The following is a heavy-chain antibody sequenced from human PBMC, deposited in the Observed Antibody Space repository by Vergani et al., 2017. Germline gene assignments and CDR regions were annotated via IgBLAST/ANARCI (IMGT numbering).Heavy chain of an antibody. CDR2: NSWNSGAV. CDR1: GITFWKFG. J-gene: IGHJ3*02. Sequence: EVDLVESGGGLAQPGGSLRLSCEASGITFWKFGMHWVRQGPGKGLEWVSGNSWNSGAVDYADSVRGRFTISRDNSKNTLFLHMNSLRPEDTAVYYCAKVGRSEVAGTFGACDIWVQGRMVTVSS. D-gene: IGHD6-19*01. CDR3: AKVGRSEVAGTFGACDI. V-gene: IGHV3-9*01.